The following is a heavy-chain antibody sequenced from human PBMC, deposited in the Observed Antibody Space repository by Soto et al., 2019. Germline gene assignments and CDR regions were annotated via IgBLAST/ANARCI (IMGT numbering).Heavy chain of an antibody. CDR1: GGSITSRSSY. J-gene: IGHJ4*02. Sequence: QLHLHESGPGLVRPSETLSLTCSVSGGSITSRSSYWAWIRQPPGKGLEWIGTFFSGSTFSNPSLRSRVTISKDTSRNQFSLKLTSVAATDTAMYYCATTRGLAVGGSFNYWGQGALVTVSS. CDR2: FFSGST. CDR3: ATTRGLAVGGSFNY. D-gene: IGHD6-13*01. V-gene: IGHV4-39*01.